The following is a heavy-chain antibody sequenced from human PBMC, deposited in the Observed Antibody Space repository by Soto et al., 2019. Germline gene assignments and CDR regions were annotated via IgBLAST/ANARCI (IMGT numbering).Heavy chain of an antibody. J-gene: IGHJ4*02. CDR1: GGSISSYY. CDR2: IYYSGST. V-gene: IGHV4-59*01. Sequence: PSETLSLTCTVSGGSISSYYLSWIRQPPGKGLEWIGYIYYSGSTNYNPSLKSRVTISVDTSKNQFSLKLSSVTAADTAVYYCARTSKITFGGVIVPFDYWGQGTLVTVSS. D-gene: IGHD3-16*02. CDR3: ARTSKITFGGVIVPFDY.